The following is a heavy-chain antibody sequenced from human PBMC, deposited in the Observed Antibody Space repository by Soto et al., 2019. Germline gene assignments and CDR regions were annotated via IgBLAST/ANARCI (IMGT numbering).Heavy chain of an antibody. Sequence: PGRALRVSCAASGVTLRSYAMHWVRQAPGKGLEWVAVISYDGSNKYYADSVKGRFTISRDNSKNTLYLQMNSLRAEDTAVYYCARDVFDPWGQGTLVPVPS. J-gene: IGHJ5*02. CDR1: GVTLRSYA. V-gene: IGHV3-30-3*01. CDR2: ISYDGSNK. CDR3: ARDVFDP.